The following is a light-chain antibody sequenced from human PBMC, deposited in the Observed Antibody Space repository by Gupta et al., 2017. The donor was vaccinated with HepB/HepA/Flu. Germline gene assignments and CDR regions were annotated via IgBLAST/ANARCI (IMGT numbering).Light chain of an antibody. CDR2: QDS. V-gene: IGLV3-1*01. CDR1: KLGDKY. CDR3: QAWDSSTEV. Sequence: SYELPQPPSVSVSPGQTASITCQGDKLGDKYACWYQQKPGQSPVLVIYQDSKRASGIPERFSGSNSGNTATLTISGTQAMDEADYYCQAWDSSTEVFGTGTKVTVL. J-gene: IGLJ1*01.